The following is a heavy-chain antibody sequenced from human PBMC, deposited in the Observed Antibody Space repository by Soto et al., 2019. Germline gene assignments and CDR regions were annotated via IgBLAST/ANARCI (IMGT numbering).Heavy chain of an antibody. J-gene: IGHJ2*01. D-gene: IGHD2-21*02. V-gene: IGHV4-31*03. CDR1: GGSISSGGYY. CDR2: IYYSGST. CDR3: ARVDYCGGDCYPPNL. Sequence: QVQLQESGPGLVKPSQTLSLTCTVSGGSISSGGYYWSWIRQHPGKGLEWIGYIYYSGSTFYNPSLKSRVTISVDTSKNQFSLKLSSGTAADTAVYYCARVDYCGGDCYPPNLWGRGTLVTVSS.